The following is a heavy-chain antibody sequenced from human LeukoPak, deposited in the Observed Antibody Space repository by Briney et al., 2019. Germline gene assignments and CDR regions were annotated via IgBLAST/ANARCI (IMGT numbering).Heavy chain of an antibody. CDR3: TRESGAFSPFGF. Sequence: SETLSLTCAVSGGSIITTNWWSWVRQPPGKGLEWIGEVHLNGATNYDPSLESRVSMSIDKSKNHSSLELSSVTAADTAMYYCTRESGAFSPFGFWGQGTLVTVSS. D-gene: IGHD1-26*01. J-gene: IGHJ4*02. V-gene: IGHV4-4*02. CDR1: GGSIITTNW. CDR2: VHLNGAT.